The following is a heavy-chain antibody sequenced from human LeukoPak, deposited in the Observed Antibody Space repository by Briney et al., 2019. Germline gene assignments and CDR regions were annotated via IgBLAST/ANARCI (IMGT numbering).Heavy chain of an antibody. J-gene: IGHJ4*02. CDR3: ARVSRYYFDY. V-gene: IGHV1-69*01. CDR2: IIPIFGTA. CDR1: GGTFSSYA. Sequence: GSSVKVSCKASGGTFSSYAISWVRQAPGQGLEWMGGIIPIFGTANYAQKFQGRVTITADESTSTAYMELSGLRSEDTAVYYCARVSRYYFDYWGQGTLVTVSS.